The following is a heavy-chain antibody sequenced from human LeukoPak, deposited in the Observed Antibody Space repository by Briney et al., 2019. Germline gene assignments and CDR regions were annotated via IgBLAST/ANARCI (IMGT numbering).Heavy chain of an antibody. V-gene: IGHV3-23*01. CDR1: GFTFSTFG. D-gene: IGHD3-10*01. CDR2: FRGDGGST. J-gene: IGHJ5*02. Sequence: GGSLRLSCEVSGFTFSTFGMNWLRQAPGKGLEWVSSFRGDGGSTYYAESVKGRFTISRDNSKNTVYLQMNNLRVEDTAIYYCAKDGYGSGGRWFDPWGQGTLVTVSS. CDR3: AKDGYGSGGRWFDP.